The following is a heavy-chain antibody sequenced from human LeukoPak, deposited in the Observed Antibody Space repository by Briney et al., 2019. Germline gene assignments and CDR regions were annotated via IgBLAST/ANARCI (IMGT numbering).Heavy chain of an antibody. Sequence: ASVTVSCKVSGYTLTELSMHWARQAPGKGREWMGVFDPEDGETIYAQKFQGRVTMTEDTSTDTAYMELSSLRSEDTAVYYCATHRITMVRGVFDYWGRGTLVTVSS. D-gene: IGHD3-10*01. CDR3: ATHRITMVRGVFDY. CDR1: GYTLTELS. V-gene: IGHV1-24*01. CDR2: FDPEDGET. J-gene: IGHJ4*02.